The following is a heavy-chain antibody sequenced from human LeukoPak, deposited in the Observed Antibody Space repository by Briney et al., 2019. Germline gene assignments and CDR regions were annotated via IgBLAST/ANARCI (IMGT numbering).Heavy chain of an antibody. Sequence: PGRSLRLSCAASGFTFSSYAMHWVRQAPGKGLEWVSVISASGSNTYYADSVKGRFTISRDNSKNTLYLEMNSLRAEGTAVYYCAKVLPQWLVRYGTFDYWGQGTLVTVSS. D-gene: IGHD6-19*01. J-gene: IGHJ4*02. CDR1: GFTFSSYA. CDR2: ISASGSNT. V-gene: IGHV3-23*01. CDR3: AKVLPQWLVRYGTFDY.